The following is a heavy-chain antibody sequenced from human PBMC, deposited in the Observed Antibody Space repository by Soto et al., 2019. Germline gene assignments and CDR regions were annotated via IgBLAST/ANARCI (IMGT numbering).Heavy chain of an antibody. J-gene: IGHJ6*02. V-gene: IGHV5-10-1*01. CDR3: ARGAGTTVTSYYYYYYGMDV. Sequence: PGESLKISWKGSGYSFTSGLISWVRQMPGKGLEWMGRIDPSDSYTNYSPSFQGHVTISADKSISTAYLQWSSLKASDTAMYYCARGAGTTVTSYYYYYYGMDVWGQGTTVTVSS. CDR2: IDPSDSYT. CDR1: GYSFTSGL. D-gene: IGHD4-4*01.